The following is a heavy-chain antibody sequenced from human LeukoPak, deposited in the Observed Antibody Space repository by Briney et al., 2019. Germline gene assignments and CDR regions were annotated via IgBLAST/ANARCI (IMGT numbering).Heavy chain of an antibody. V-gene: IGHV1-46*01. CDR3: ARGHGSGYTNYFDP. CDR2: INPTGGSA. Sequence: ASVKVSCKTSGYTFTDFSIHWVRQAPGQGLEWMGIINPTGGSAGFAQKFQGRVTMTRDMSTSTFYMELSSLRSEDTAVYHCARGHGSGYTNYFDPWGQGTLVTVSS. J-gene: IGHJ5*02. CDR1: GYTFTDFS. D-gene: IGHD3-10*01.